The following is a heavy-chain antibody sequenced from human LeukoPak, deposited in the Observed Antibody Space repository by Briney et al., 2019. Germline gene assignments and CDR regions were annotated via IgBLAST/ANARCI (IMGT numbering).Heavy chain of an antibody. CDR2: IYYSGST. Sequence: SETLSLTCTVSGGSISSSSYYWGWIRQPPGKGLEWIGSIYYSGSTYYNPSLKSRVTISVDTSKNQFSLKLSSVTAADTAVYYCATLRRYDNHFDYWGQGTLVTVSS. CDR1: GGSISSSSYY. CDR3: ATLRRYDNHFDY. J-gene: IGHJ4*02. D-gene: IGHD3-9*01. V-gene: IGHV4-39*07.